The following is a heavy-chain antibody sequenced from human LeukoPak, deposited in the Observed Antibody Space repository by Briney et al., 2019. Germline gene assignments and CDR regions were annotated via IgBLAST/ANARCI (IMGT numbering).Heavy chain of an antibody. V-gene: IGHV4-34*01. CDR3: ARKTVPTGVDY. CDR1: GGPFSGYY. D-gene: IGHD4-17*01. Sequence: SETLSLTCASYGGPFSGYYWSWIRQPPGKGLEWIGEINHIGNTGYNPSLKSRVTISVDTSKNQFSLKLSSVTAADTAVYYCARKTVPTGVDYWGQGTLVTVSS. J-gene: IGHJ4*02. CDR2: INHIGNT.